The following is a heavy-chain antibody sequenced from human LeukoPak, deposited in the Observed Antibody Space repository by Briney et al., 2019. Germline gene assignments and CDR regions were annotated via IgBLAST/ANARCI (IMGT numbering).Heavy chain of an antibody. V-gene: IGHV3-23*01. Sequence: GGSLRLSCAASGFTFSSYTLSWVRQAPGKGLEWLSAVVGSGALTSYADSVKGRFTISRDNSQNTLFLQMNSLRAEDTAVYFCVKARTLVIPMDAFDVWGQGAMVTVSS. CDR2: VVGSGALT. J-gene: IGHJ3*01. CDR1: GFTFSSYT. D-gene: IGHD4-23*01. CDR3: VKARTLVIPMDAFDV.